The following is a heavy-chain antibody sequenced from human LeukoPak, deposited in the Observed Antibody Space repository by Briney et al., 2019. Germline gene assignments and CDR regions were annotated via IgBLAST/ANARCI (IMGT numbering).Heavy chain of an antibody. CDR1: GFNFHRYT. CDR3: AKELDTMFFDY. V-gene: IGHV3-43*01. Sequence: GGSLRLSCATSGFNFHRYTIHWVRHAPGKGLEWVSLAGWAGGTTYYSDSVRGRFTISRDSGRNSVYLQMNSLTTDNTAFYFCAKELDTMFFDYWGQGALVTVSS. J-gene: IGHJ4*02. D-gene: IGHD3-10*02. CDR2: AGWAGGTT.